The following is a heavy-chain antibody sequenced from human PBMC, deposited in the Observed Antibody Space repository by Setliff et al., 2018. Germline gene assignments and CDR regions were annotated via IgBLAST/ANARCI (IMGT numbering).Heavy chain of an antibody. CDR1: GGSFSGYY. CDR3: ARDTRVRDSSSVPSDTFDI. V-gene: IGHV4-59*01. Sequence: SETLSLTCAVSGGSFSGYYWNWLRQTPGKGLEWVGHIYYNGDTKYNPSLQSRVTISVDTSRNQFSLKLSSVTAADTAVYYCARDTRVRDSSSVPSDTFDIWGRGTMVTVSS. CDR2: IYYNGDT. D-gene: IGHD2-15*01. J-gene: IGHJ3*02.